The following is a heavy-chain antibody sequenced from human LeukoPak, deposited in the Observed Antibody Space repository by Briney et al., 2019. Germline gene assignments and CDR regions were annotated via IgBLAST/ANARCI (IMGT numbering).Heavy chain of an antibody. J-gene: IGHJ6*03. CDR2: ISAYNGNT. D-gene: IGHD3-10*01. CDR3: ARAGSGIYYYMDV. CDR1: GYTFTGYY. Sequence: ASVKVSCKASGYTFTGYYMHWVRQAPGQGLEWMGWISAYNGNTNYAQKLQGRVTMTTDTSTSTAYMELRSLRSDDTAVYYCARAGSGIYYYMDVWGKGTTVTISS. V-gene: IGHV1-18*04.